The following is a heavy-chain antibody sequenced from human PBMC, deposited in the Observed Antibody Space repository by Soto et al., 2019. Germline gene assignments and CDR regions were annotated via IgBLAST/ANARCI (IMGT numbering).Heavy chain of an antibody. CDR1: GGTFSSYA. Sequence: SVKISCKASGGTFSSYAISWVRQAPGQGLEWMGGIIPIFGTANYAQKFQGRVTITADESTSTAYMELSSLRSEDTAVYYCARVPSYDSSGPLEYWGEGTLFTVSS. CDR2: IIPIFGTA. D-gene: IGHD3-22*01. V-gene: IGHV1-69*13. J-gene: IGHJ4*02. CDR3: ARVPSYDSSGPLEY.